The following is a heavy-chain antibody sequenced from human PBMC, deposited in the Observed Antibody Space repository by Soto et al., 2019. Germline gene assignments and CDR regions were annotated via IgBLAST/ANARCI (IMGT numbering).Heavy chain of an antibody. CDR1: GFPCDDYT. V-gene: IGHV3-43*01. Sequence: PGGSLSRSCAASGFPCDDYTMHWVRPAPGKGLEWFSLTSWGGGSTYYADSVKGRFTMSRDNSKSSLYLQMNSLRTEDTALYYCSKTGYEKGIFLGCEIGGKGPMVTV. J-gene: IGHJ3*02. CDR2: TSWGGGST. CDR3: SKTGYEKGIFLGCEI. D-gene: IGHD3-3*01.